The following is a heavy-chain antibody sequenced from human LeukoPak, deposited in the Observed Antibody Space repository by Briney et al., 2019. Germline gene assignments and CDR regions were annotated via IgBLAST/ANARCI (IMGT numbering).Heavy chain of an antibody. CDR2: ISWNSGSI. V-gene: IGHV3-9*01. Sequence: PGGPLRLSCAASGFTFDDYAMHWVRQAPGKGLEWVSGISWNSGSIGYADSVKGRFTISRDNAKNSLYLQMNSLRAEDTALYYCAKGGGQQLVPSYYYYGMDVWGQGTTVTVSS. J-gene: IGHJ6*02. D-gene: IGHD6-13*01. CDR3: AKGGGQQLVPSYYYYGMDV. CDR1: GFTFDDYA.